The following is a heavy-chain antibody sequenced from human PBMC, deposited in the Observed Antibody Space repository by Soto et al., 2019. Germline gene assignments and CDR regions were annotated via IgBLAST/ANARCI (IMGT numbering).Heavy chain of an antibody. Sequence: SETLSLTCGVSGVSISSSNWCSWVRQSPGKGLEWIAEIYHSGYINYNPSFKSRVTISIDKSKNQFSLNLSSMTAADTAVYYCARGRGGYNEYIVLDYWGQGTLVTVSS. V-gene: IGHV4-4*02. CDR2: IYHSGYI. CDR3: ARGRGGYNEYIVLDY. D-gene: IGHD3-16*01. J-gene: IGHJ4*02. CDR1: GVSISSSNW.